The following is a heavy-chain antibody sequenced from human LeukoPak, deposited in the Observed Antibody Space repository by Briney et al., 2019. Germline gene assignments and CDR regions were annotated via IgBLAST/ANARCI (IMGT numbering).Heavy chain of an antibody. CDR3: ARVSVASTGPDY. CDR2: FSYNVHS. D-gene: IGHD1-26*01. J-gene: IGHJ4*02. V-gene: IGHV4-61*01. CDR1: GGSVSSSNYY. Sequence: SETLSLTCTVSGGSVSSSNYYWSWIRQPPGKGLEWVGFFSYNVHSDYNPSLKSRVTISVDTSKNQFSLRLSSVTAADTAIYYCARVSVASTGPDYWGQGTQVTVSS.